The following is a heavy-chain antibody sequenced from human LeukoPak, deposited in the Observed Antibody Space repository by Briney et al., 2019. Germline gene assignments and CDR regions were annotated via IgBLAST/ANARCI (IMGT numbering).Heavy chain of an antibody. CDR2: IYHSGST. D-gene: IGHD6-19*01. CDR3: ARGRSFATGYSSGWAQLGY. CDR1: GYSISSGYY. V-gene: IGHV4-38-2*01. Sequence: KSSETLSLTCAVSGYSISSGYYWGWIRQPPGTGLEWIGSIYHSGSTNYNPSLKSRVTISVDTSKNQFSLKLSSVTAADTAVYYCARGRSFATGYSSGWAQLGYWGQGTLVTVSS. J-gene: IGHJ4*02.